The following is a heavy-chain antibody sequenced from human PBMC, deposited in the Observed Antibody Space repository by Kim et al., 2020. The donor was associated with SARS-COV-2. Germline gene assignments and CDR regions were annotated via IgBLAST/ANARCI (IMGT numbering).Heavy chain of an antibody. CDR3: ARARITVTTYYFDY. Sequence: AQKCQGRVTITADESTSTAYMELSTLRSEDTAVYYCARARITVTTYYFDYWGQGTLVTVSS. V-gene: IGHV1-69*01. D-gene: IGHD4-17*01. J-gene: IGHJ4*02.